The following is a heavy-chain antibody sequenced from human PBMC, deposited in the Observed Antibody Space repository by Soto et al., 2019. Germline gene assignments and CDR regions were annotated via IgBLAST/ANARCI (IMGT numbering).Heavy chain of an antibody. V-gene: IGHV1-3*01. Sequence: ASVKVSCKASGYTFTSYAMHWVRQAPGQRLEWMGWINAGNGNTKCSQKFQGRVTITRDTSASTAYMELSSLRSEDTAVYYCARAPSWWYFDLWGRGTLVTVSS. J-gene: IGHJ2*01. CDR1: GYTFTSYA. CDR3: ARAPSWWYFDL. CDR2: INAGNGNT.